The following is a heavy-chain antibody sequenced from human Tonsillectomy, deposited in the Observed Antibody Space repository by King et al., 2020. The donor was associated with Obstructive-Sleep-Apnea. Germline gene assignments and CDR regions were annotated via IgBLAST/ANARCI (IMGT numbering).Heavy chain of an antibody. CDR1: GFTFRRYW. J-gene: IGHJ4*02. V-gene: IGHV3-7*03. D-gene: IGHD1-26*01. Sequence: VQLVESGGGLVQPGGSLRLTCAASGFTFRRYWMSWVRQAPGKGLEWVANIREDGGEKNYVDSVKGRFTISRDNAQNSLYLQMNSLRAEDTAVYYCARDPPQWELPLDYWGLGTLVTVSS. CDR2: IREDGGEK. CDR3: ARDPPQWELPLDY.